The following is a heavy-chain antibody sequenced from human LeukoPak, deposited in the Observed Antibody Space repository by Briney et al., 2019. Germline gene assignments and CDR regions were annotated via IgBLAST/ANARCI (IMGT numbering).Heavy chain of an antibody. CDR1: GGAISSYY. J-gene: IGHJ5*02. CDR3: ARGPAVGYNWFDP. D-gene: IGHD2-2*01. Sequence: PSETLSLTCTVSGGAISSYYWSWIRQPPGKGLEWIGYIYYSGSTNYNPSLTSRVTISVDTSKNQFSLKLSSVTAADTAVYYCARGPAVGYNWFDPWGQGTLVTVSS. V-gene: IGHV4-59*01. CDR2: IYYSGST.